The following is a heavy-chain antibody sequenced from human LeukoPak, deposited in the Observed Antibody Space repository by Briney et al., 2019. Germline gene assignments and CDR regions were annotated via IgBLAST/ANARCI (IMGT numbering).Heavy chain of an antibody. CDR3: ARVSTMIVSTGAFDI. CDR1: GGTFSSYA. Sequence: ASVKVSCKASGGTFSSYAISWVRQAPGQGLEWMGGIIPIFGTANYALKFQGRVTITADESTSTAYMELSSLRSEDTAVYYCARVSTMIVSTGAFDIWGQGTMVTVSS. V-gene: IGHV1-69*13. CDR2: IIPIFGTA. J-gene: IGHJ3*02. D-gene: IGHD3-22*01.